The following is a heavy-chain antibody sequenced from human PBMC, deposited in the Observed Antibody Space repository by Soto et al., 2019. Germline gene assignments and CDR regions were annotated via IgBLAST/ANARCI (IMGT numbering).Heavy chain of an antibody. V-gene: IGHV3-23*01. Sequence: PGGSLRLSCAASGFTFSSYAMSWVRQAPGKGLEWVSTIVGSGGNTYYADSVKGRFTISRGNSKNTLYLQMNSLRAEDTAVYYCAKAHYYGSGAVDVWGQGTTVTVSS. CDR3: AKAHYYGSGAVDV. J-gene: IGHJ6*02. CDR2: IVGSGGNT. D-gene: IGHD3-10*01. CDR1: GFTFSSYA.